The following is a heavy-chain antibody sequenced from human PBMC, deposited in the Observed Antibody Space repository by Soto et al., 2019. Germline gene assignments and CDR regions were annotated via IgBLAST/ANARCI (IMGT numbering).Heavy chain of an antibody. J-gene: IGHJ3*01. CDR1: VCTFSSFV. D-gene: IGHD1-20*01. V-gene: IGHV3-23*01. CDR3: VRRVITATPNRGASDV. Sequence: PGGSLRLSCAASVCTFSSFVMNWVGHSPGKWLEWVSTVSPGGDVSHYTDSVKGRFTISRDNSRRTLHLQMDSLRAEDAAVYFCVRRVITATPNRGASDVWGQGTVVIVS. CDR2: VSPGGDVS.